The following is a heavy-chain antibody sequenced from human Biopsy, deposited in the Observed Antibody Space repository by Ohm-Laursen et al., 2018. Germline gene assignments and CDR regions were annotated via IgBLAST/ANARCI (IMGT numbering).Heavy chain of an antibody. D-gene: IGHD2-15*01. V-gene: IGHV3-9*01. CDR1: GFIFDDYA. J-gene: IGHJ2*01. CDR3: AKARVAIRYFDI. CDR2: ITWNSGTI. Sequence: SLRLSCAASGFIFDDYAMHWVRQAPGKGLEWVSSITWNSGTIDYADSVKGRFTISRDNAKNSLYLQMNSLRAGDTALYYCAKARVAIRYFDIWGRGTQVTVSS.